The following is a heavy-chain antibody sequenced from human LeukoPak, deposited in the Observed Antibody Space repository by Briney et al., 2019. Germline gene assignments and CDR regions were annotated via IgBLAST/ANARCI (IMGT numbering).Heavy chain of an antibody. CDR2: IYYSGNS. D-gene: IGHD3-16*01. V-gene: IGHV4-31*03. Sequence: SETLSLTCTVPGGSISSGGYYWSWIRQHPGKGLEWIGFIYYSGNSFYNPSLESRVTISVDTSRNQFSLKLNSVSAADTAVYYGAGWRSEGGPTGGGEFDYWGQGTLVTVSS. CDR3: AGWRSEGGPTGGGEFDY. CDR1: GGSISSGGYY. J-gene: IGHJ4*02.